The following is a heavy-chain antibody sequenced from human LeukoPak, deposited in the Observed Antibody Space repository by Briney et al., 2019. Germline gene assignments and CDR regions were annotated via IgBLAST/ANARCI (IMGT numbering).Heavy chain of an antibody. J-gene: IGHJ4*02. CDR2: ISPYNGNT. Sequence: ASVKVSCKASGYTFTSYAINWVRQAPGQGFEWMGWISPYNGNTNYAQKLQGRVTMTADISTSTAYMELRSLRSDDTAVYHCARGGSRMVTYGSLDYWGQGSLVTDSS. CDR1: GYTFTSYA. D-gene: IGHD2-15*01. CDR3: ARGGSRMVTYGSLDY. V-gene: IGHV1-18*01.